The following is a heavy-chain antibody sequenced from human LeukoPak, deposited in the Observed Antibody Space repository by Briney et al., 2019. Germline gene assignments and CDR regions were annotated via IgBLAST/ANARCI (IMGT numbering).Heavy chain of an antibody. Sequence: PSETLSLTCGVYGGSFSGYYWSWIRQPPGKGLEWIGEINHSGSTNYNPSLKSRVTISVDTSKNQFSLKLSSVTAADTAVYYCARGQGTVTTHWGQGTLVTVSS. CDR1: GGSFSGYY. V-gene: IGHV4-34*01. D-gene: IGHD4-17*01. CDR2: INHSGST. CDR3: ARGQGTVTTH. J-gene: IGHJ4*02.